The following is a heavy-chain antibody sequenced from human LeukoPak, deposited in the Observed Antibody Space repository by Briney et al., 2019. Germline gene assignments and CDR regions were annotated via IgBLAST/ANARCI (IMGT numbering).Heavy chain of an antibody. Sequence: GGSLRLSCAASGFTFTSYIMHWVRQAPGKGLEWVAVMSSDGTNKYFADSVKGRFTISRDNSKNTLYLQMNSLRAEDTAVYYCSFGRIGTVTTPFDYWGQGTLVTVSS. CDR2: MSSDGTNK. CDR1: GFTFTSYI. D-gene: IGHD4-17*01. J-gene: IGHJ4*02. CDR3: SFGRIGTVTTPFDY. V-gene: IGHV3-30-3*01.